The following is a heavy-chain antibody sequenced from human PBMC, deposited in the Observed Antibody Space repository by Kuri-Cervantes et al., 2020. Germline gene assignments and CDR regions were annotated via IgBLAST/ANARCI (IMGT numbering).Heavy chain of an antibody. CDR3: AREWLRPDYGGNSRGFGY. D-gene: IGHD4-23*01. CDR2: INPSGGST. Sequence: ASVKVSCKASGYTFTSYAMNWVRQAPGQGLEWMGIINPSGGSTSYAQKFQGRVTMTRDTSTSTVYMELSSLRSEDTAVYYCAREWLRPDYGGNSRGFGYWGQGTLVTVSS. CDR1: GYTFTSYA. J-gene: IGHJ4*02. V-gene: IGHV1-46*01.